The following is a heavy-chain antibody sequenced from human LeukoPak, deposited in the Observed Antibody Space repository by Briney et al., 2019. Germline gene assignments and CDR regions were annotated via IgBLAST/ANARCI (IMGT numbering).Heavy chain of an antibody. D-gene: IGHD5-24*01. V-gene: IGHV3-23*01. J-gene: IGHJ4*02. Sequence: GGSLRLSCAASGFTFNSYAMRWVRQAPGKGLEWVSGISGSGGTTYYADSVKGRFTISRDNSKNTLYLQMNSLRAEDTAVYYCAKVGDGYNRAVFDYWGQGTLVTVSS. CDR1: GFTFNSYA. CDR2: ISGSGGTT. CDR3: AKVGDGYNRAVFDY.